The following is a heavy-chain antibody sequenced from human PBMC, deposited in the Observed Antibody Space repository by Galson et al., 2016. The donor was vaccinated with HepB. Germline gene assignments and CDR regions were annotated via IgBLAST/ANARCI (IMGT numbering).Heavy chain of an antibody. Sequence: SLRLSCAASGFTFSSYAMHWVRQAPGKGLEWVSSISGGGNFINYAHSVKGRFTISRDNAKNSLYLQMNSLSAEDTAVYYCAREDYYGSGSMLHWFDPWGQGTLVTVSS. CDR3: AREDYYGSGSMLHWFDP. V-gene: IGHV3-21*01. CDR2: ISGGGNFI. CDR1: GFTFSSYA. D-gene: IGHD3-16*01. J-gene: IGHJ5*02.